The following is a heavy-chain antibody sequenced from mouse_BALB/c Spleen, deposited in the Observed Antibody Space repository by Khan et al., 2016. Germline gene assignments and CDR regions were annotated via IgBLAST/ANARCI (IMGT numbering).Heavy chain of an antibody. CDR1: GYTFTSYC. D-gene: IGHD2-4*01. Sequence: VQLQQPGAELVRPGASVKLSCKASGYTFTSYCINWVKQRPGQGLEWIGNIFPSDSYTNYNQKFRDKATLTVDKSSTTVYMQLSSPTSEDSAVYYGTGSTTRITNPCPYGGQGTLVTVSA. V-gene: IGHV1-69*02. CDR3: TGSTTRITNPCPY. J-gene: IGHJ3*01. CDR2: IFPSDSYT.